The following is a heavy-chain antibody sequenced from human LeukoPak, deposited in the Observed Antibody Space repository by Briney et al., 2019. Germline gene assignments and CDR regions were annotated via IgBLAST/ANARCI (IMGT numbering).Heavy chain of an antibody. CDR2: IYPGDSDT. V-gene: IGHV5-51*01. Sequence: GESLKISCKGSGYTFINYWIGWVRQMPGKGLEWMGIIYPGDSDTRYSPSFQGQVTISADKSISTAYLQWSSLKASDTAIYYCATHRAGSTAGAAFDYWGQGTLVTVSS. J-gene: IGHJ4*02. D-gene: IGHD1-26*01. CDR1: GYTFINYW. CDR3: ATHRAGSTAGAAFDY.